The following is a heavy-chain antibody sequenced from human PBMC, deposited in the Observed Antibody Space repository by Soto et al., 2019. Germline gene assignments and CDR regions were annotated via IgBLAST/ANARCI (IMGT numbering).Heavy chain of an antibody. Sequence: EASVKVSCKASGYTFTGYYMHWVRQAPGQGLEWMGWINPNSGGTNYAQKFQGWVTMTRDTSISTAYMELSRLRSDDTAVYYCARSIVATIPGFDYWGQGTLVTVSS. D-gene: IGHD5-12*01. CDR3: ARSIVATIPGFDY. V-gene: IGHV1-2*04. J-gene: IGHJ4*02. CDR2: INPNSGGT. CDR1: GYTFTGYY.